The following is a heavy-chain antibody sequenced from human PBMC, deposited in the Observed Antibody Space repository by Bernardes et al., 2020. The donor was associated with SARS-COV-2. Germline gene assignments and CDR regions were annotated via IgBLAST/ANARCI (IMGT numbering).Heavy chain of an antibody. V-gene: IGHV4-59*12. D-gene: IGHD1-26*01. CDR1: GGSISSYY. CDR2: IYYSGST. Sequence: SETLSLTCTVSGGSISSYYWSWIRQPPGKGLEWIGYIYYSGSTYYNPSLKSRVTISVDTSKNQFSLKLSSVTAADTAVYYCARDDSQGSYYDYWGQGTLVTVSS. J-gene: IGHJ4*02. CDR3: ARDDSQGSYYDY.